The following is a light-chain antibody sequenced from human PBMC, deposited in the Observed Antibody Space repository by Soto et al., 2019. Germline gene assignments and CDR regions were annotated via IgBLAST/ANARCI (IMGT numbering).Light chain of an antibody. J-gene: IGLJ3*02. CDR2: DDH. CDR1: SSNIGNNF. CDR3: ESWDSSLSAVL. Sequence: QSVLTQPPSVSAAPGQKVTISCSGNSSNIGNNFVSWYLQPPGTAPKVLIYDDHKRPSGIPDRFPGFKSGTSATLGITGLQTGDEADYYCESWDSSLSAVLFGGGTQLTVL. V-gene: IGLV1-51*01.